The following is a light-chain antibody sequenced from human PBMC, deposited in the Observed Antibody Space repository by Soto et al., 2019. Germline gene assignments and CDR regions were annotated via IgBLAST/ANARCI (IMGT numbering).Light chain of an antibody. V-gene: IGKV1-5*01. CDR1: QTISGW. CDR2: DAS. J-gene: IGKJ2*01. Sequence: DIQVTQSPSTLSASVGDRVTITCRASQTISGWLAWYQQKPGKAPKLLIYDASTLESGVPSRFSGSGSGTEKLLTISSSRPDDFATYYCQQYNDYLFGQGTKLEIK. CDR3: QQYNDYL.